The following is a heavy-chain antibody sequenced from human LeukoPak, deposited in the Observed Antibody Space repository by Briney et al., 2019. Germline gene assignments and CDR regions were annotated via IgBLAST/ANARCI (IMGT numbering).Heavy chain of an antibody. CDR2: ISSSSSYI. D-gene: IGHD3-22*01. Sequence: GGSLRLSCAASGFTFSSYSMNWVRQAPGKGLEWVSSISSSSSYIYYADSVKGRFTISRDNAKNSLYLQMTSLRADDMALYYCAKERDSSGFYDAFDVWGQGTMVTVSP. J-gene: IGHJ3*01. V-gene: IGHV3-21*04. CDR3: AKERDSSGFYDAFDV. CDR1: GFTFSSYS.